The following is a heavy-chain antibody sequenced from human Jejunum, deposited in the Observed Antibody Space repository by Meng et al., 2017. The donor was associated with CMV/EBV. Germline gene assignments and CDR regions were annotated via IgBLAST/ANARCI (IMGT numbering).Heavy chain of an antibody. CDR2: ITTSGDAT. D-gene: IGHD5-24*01. J-gene: IGHJ5*02. V-gene: IGHV3-23*01. CDR3: AKDPSREEA. Sequence: LLESGGGLVPPGEALILSGAASGSTFSNYAMSWVRQAPGKGLEWVSTITTSGDATYYADSVRGRFTISRDNSKNTLNLQMNSLRAEDTAVYYFAKDPSREEAWGQGTLVTVSS. CDR1: GSTFSNYA.